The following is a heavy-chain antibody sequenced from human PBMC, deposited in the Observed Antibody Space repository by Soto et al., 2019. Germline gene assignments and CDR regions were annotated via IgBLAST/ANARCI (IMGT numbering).Heavy chain of an antibody. D-gene: IGHD5-18*01. CDR1: GGSISSYY. V-gene: IGHV4-59*01. CDR2: IYYSGST. Sequence: ASETLSLTCTVSGGSISSYYWSWIRQPPGKGLEWIGYIYYSGSTNYNPSLKSRVTISVDTSKNQFSLKLSSVTAADTAVYYCARDRGDTAMVRYFDYWGQGTLVTVSS. CDR3: ARDRGDTAMVRYFDY. J-gene: IGHJ4*02.